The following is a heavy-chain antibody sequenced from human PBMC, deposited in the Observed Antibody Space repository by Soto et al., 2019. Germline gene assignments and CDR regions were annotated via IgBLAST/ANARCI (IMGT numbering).Heavy chain of an antibody. Sequence: QVQLVQSGAEVKKPGSSVKVSCKASGGTFSSYAISWVRQAPGQGLEWMGGNIPIFGTANYAQKFQGRVTITAYESTSTAYMELSSLRSEDTAVYYCARATPYCISTSCFDAFDIWGQGTMVTVSS. CDR3: ARATPYCISTSCFDAFDI. CDR2: NIPIFGTA. CDR1: GGTFSSYA. V-gene: IGHV1-69*12. D-gene: IGHD2-2*01. J-gene: IGHJ3*02.